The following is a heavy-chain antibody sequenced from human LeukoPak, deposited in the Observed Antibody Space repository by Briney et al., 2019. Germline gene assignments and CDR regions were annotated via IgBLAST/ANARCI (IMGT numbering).Heavy chain of an antibody. J-gene: IGHJ3*02. D-gene: IGHD2-15*01. CDR3: ASVVVVAATAFDI. V-gene: IGHV4-59*01. CDR1: GGSISSYY. CDR2: IYYSGST. Sequence: SETLSLTCTVSGGSISSYYWSWIRQPPGKGLEWIGYIYYSGSTNYNPSLKSRVTISVDTSKNQFSLKLSSVTAADTAVYYYASVVVVAATAFDIWGQGTMVTVSS.